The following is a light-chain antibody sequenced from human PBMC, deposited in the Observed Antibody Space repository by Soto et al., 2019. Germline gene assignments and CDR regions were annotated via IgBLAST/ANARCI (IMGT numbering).Light chain of an antibody. Sequence: EIVLTQSPDTLSLSPGERATLSCRASQSVSRDYLVWYQQKRGQSPRVIIYGGYTRAAGIPDRFSGSGSGPDFTLTISRLEPEDFAVYFCQHYGDSPWTFGQGTKVDIK. CDR3: QHYGDSPWT. V-gene: IGKV3-20*01. CDR2: GGY. CDR1: QSVSRDY. J-gene: IGKJ1*01.